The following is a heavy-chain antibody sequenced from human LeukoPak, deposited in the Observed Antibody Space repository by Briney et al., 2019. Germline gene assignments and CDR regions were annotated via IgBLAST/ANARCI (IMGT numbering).Heavy chain of an antibody. CDR2: INHSGST. Sequence: SETLSLTCAVYGGSFSGYYWSWIRQPPGMGLEWIGEINHSGSTNYNPSLKSRVTISVDTSKNQFSLKLSSVTAADTAVYYCARGGTPAYYDFWSGYQLLSYYYYYYMDVWGKGPRSPSP. D-gene: IGHD3-3*01. CDR1: GGSFSGYY. CDR3: ARGGTPAYYDFWSGYQLLSYYYYYYMDV. J-gene: IGHJ6*03. V-gene: IGHV4-34*01.